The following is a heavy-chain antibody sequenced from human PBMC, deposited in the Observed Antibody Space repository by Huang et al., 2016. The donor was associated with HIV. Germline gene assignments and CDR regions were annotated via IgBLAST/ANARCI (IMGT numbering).Heavy chain of an antibody. CDR3: AKDGRGSGTYYDYFEY. J-gene: IGHJ4*02. Sequence: QVQLVESGGGVVQPGRSLRLSCAAFGFTFNKFDMHWVRRVPGKGLEWGAIISYDGSSKNQADSLKGRFTISRDNSKNTVYLQMNSLRVEDTAVYYCAKDGRGSGTYYDYFEYWGQGTLVTVSS. CDR2: ISYDGSSK. D-gene: IGHD1-26*01. CDR1: GFTFNKFD. V-gene: IGHV3-30*18.